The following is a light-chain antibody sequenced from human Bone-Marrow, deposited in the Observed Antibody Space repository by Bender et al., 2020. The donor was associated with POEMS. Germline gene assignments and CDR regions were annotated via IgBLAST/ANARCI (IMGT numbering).Light chain of an antibody. J-gene: IGLJ3*02. CDR3: AVWDDSLNGWV. V-gene: IGLV2-8*01. CDR2: EVT. CDR1: GSDVGGYNY. Sequence: QSALTQPPSASGSPGQSVTISCTGTGSDVGGYNYVSWYQQHPGKAPSLLIYEVTKRPSGVPDRFSGSRSGNTASLTVSGLQPEDEAEYYCAVWDDSLNGWVFGGGTKLTVL.